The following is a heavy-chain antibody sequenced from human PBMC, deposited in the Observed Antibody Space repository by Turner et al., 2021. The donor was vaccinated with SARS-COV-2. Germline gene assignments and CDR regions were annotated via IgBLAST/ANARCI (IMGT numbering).Heavy chain of an antibody. CDR2: ISSSSRYI. CDR3: ARDRDDFWSGYHRHAFDI. D-gene: IGHD3-3*01. Sequence: EVQLVESGGGLFKPGGSLRPSCAASGFTFSSYSMNWVRQAPGKGLEWVSSISSSSRYIYSADSVKGRFTISRDNAKNSLYLQMNSLRAEDTAVYYCARDRDDFWSGYHRHAFDIWGQGTMVTVSS. CDR1: GFTFSSYS. J-gene: IGHJ3*02. V-gene: IGHV3-21*01.